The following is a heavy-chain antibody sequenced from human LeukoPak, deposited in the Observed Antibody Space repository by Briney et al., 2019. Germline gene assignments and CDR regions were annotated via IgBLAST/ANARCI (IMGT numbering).Heavy chain of an antibody. CDR2: IYYSGST. Sequence: SETLSLTCTVSGGSISSSSYYWGWIRQPPGKGLEWIGSIYYSGSTYYNPSLKSRVTISVDTSKNQFSLKLSSVTAADTAVYYCARHHTGRLGSYYSLYLDYWGQGTLVTVSS. CDR1: GGSISSSSYY. V-gene: IGHV4-39*01. D-gene: IGHD3-10*01. CDR3: ARHHTGRLGSYYSLYLDY. J-gene: IGHJ4*02.